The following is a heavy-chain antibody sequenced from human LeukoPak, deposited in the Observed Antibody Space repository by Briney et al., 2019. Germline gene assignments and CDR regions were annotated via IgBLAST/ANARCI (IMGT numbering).Heavy chain of an antibody. J-gene: IGHJ4*02. CDR3: AKDNTMIVVVILGY. Sequence: GGSLRLSCAASGFTLSSYAMSWVRQAPGKGLEWVSAISGSGGSTYYADSVKGRFTISRDNSKNTLYLQMNSLRAEDTAVYYCAKDNTMIVVVILGYWGQGTLVTVSS. V-gene: IGHV3-23*01. D-gene: IGHD3-22*01. CDR2: ISGSGGST. CDR1: GFTLSSYA.